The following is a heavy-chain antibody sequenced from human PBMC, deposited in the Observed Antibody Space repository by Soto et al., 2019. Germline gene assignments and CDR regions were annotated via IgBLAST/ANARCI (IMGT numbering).Heavy chain of an antibody. CDR3: AREAAYCSGSCSEGDY. J-gene: IGHJ4*02. Sequence: PSETLSLTCTVSGGSISSGGYYWSWIRQHPGKGLEWIGYIYDSGSTYYNPSLKSRVTISVDTSKDQFSLKLSSVTAADTAVYYCAREAAYCSGSCSEGDYWGQGTLVTVSS. CDR1: GGSISSGGYY. D-gene: IGHD2-21*02. V-gene: IGHV4-31*03. CDR2: IYDSGST.